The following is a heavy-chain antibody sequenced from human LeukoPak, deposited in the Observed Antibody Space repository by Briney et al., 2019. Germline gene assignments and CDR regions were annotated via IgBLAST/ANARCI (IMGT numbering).Heavy chain of an antibody. CDR2: ISSSSSYI. Sequence: PGGSLRLSCAASGFTFSSYSMNWVRQAPGKGLAWVSSISSSSSYIYYADSVKGRFTISRDNAKNSLYLQMNSLRAEDTAVYYRARVNTASTYYYGSGSYSNFDYWGQGTLVTVSS. CDR3: ARVNTASTYYYGSGSYSNFDY. J-gene: IGHJ4*02. CDR1: GFTFSSYS. V-gene: IGHV3-21*01. D-gene: IGHD3-10*01.